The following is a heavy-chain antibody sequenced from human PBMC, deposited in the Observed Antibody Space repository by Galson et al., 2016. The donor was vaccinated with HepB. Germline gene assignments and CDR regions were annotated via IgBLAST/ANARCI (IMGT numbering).Heavy chain of an antibody. CDR1: GFIFSNYG. Sequence: SLRLSCAASGFIFSNYGMYWVRQAPGKGLEWVALISYDGTNKQYAASVKGRFSISRDNSRNTLYLQMDSLRPEDTAVYYCVKDRVTRSYYYYTLDVWGQGTTVAVS. CDR3: VKDRVTRSYYYYTLDV. D-gene: IGHD2-2*01. CDR2: ISYDGTNK. V-gene: IGHV3-30*19. J-gene: IGHJ6*02.